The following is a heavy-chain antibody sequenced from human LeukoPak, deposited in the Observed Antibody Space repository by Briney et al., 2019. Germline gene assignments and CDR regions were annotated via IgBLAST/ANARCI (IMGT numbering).Heavy chain of an antibody. CDR2: INHSGST. CDR1: GGSFSGYY. V-gene: IGHV4-34*01. Sequence: SETLSLTCAVYGGSFSGYYWSWIRQPPGKGLEWIGEINHSGSTNYNPSLKSRVTISVDTSKNQFSLKLSSVTAVDTAVYYCARVRLVRYSSGWRNYYYYGMDVWGQGTTVTVSS. J-gene: IGHJ6*02. CDR3: ARVRLVRYSSGWRNYYYYGMDV. D-gene: IGHD6-19*01.